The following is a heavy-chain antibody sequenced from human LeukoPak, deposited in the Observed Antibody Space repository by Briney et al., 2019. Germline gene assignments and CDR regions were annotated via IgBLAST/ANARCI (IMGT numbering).Heavy chain of an antibody. J-gene: IGHJ4*02. CDR1: GFIFSSYG. D-gene: IGHD4-17*01. CDR3: AKDLTTVTSQGDY. CDR2: TRYDGSDK. Sequence: GGSLRLSCAASGFIFSSYGMHWVRQAPGKGPEWVAFTRYDGSDKYYADSVKGRFTISRDNSKNTLYLQMNSLRAEDTAVYYCAKDLTTVTSQGDYWGQGTLVAVSS. V-gene: IGHV3-30*02.